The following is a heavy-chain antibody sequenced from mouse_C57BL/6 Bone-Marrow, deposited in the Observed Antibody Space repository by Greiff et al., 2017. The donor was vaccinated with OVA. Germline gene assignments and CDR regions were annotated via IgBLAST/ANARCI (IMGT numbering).Heavy chain of an antibody. D-gene: IGHD5-1*01. Sequence: VQLQQSGAELARPGASVKLSCKASGYTFTSYGISWVKQRTGQGLEWIGEIYPRSGNTYYNEKFKGKATLTADKSSSTAYMALRSLTSEDSAVYFCARMGSNYVMDYWGQGTSVTVSS. CDR2: IYPRSGNT. J-gene: IGHJ4*01. CDR3: ARMGSNYVMDY. V-gene: IGHV1-81*01. CDR1: GYTFTSYG.